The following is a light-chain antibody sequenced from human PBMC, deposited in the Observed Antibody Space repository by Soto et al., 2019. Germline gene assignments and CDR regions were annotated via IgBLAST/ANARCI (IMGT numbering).Light chain of an antibody. CDR3: QKNSSVIT. CDR1: QVISNF. CDR2: AAS. Sequence: DIQMTQSPSSLSASVGDRVTITCRASQVISNFLAWYQQKPGKVPKLLISAASTLQSGVPSRFSGSGSGTDFTLTSTSLQPEDVANYYCQKNSSVITFGQGTRLEIK. V-gene: IGKV1-27*01. J-gene: IGKJ5*01.